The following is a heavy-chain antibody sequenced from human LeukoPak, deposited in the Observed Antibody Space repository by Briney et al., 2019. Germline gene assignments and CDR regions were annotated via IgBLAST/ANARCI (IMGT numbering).Heavy chain of an antibody. CDR2: ISYDGSNK. V-gene: IGHV3-30*03. CDR1: GFTFSSYG. J-gene: IGHJ3*02. D-gene: IGHD3-9*01. Sequence: PGRSLRLSCAASGFTFSSYGMHWVRQAPGKGLEGVAVISYDGSNKYYADSVKGRFTISRDNSKNTLYLQMNSLRAEDTAVYYCAHITLRYFDWLVRRDAFDIWGQGTMVTVSS. CDR3: AHITLRYFDWLVRRDAFDI.